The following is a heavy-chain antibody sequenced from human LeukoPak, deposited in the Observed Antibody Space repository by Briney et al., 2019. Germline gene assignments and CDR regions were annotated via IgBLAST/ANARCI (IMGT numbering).Heavy chain of an antibody. V-gene: IGHV3-23*01. CDR2: MSDIGSTT. J-gene: IGHJ5*02. CDR3: AKDFDRFGELSHYNWFDP. Sequence: PGGSLRLSCAASAFTFSSYAMSWVRQAPGRGLEWVSAMSDIGSTTYYADSVKGRFTISRDNSKNTLYLQMNSLRAEDTAVYYCAKDFDRFGELSHYNWFDPWGQGTLVTVSS. D-gene: IGHD3-10*01. CDR1: AFTFSSYA.